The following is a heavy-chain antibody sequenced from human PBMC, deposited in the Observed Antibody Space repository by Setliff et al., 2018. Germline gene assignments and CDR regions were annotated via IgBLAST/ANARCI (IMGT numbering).Heavy chain of an antibody. CDR1: GYTFTSYG. D-gene: IGHD6-19*01. CDR3: ARDTPPRYTGYSDGWAPLDF. CDR2: ISAYNGHT. J-gene: IGHJ4*02. V-gene: IGHV1-18*01. Sequence: ASVKVSCKASGYTFTSYGISWVRQAPGQGLEWMGYISAYNGHTNYAEKVQGRIAMTTDTSTNTAYRELRNLRSDDTAVYYCARDTPPRYTGYSDGWAPLDFWGQGTLVTV.